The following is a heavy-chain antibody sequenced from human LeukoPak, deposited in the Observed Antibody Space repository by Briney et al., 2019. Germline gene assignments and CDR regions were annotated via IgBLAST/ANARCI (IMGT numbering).Heavy chain of an antibody. Sequence: GGSLRLSCAASGFTFSSDSMSWVRQAPGKGLEWVSLISESGTSTNYADSVEGRFTISRDNSKSTLYLQINSLRADDTALYYCARQPVGGRRYYYYGMDVWGQGTTVTVSS. CDR2: ISESGTST. CDR1: GFTFSSDS. CDR3: ARQPVGGRRYYYYGMDV. J-gene: IGHJ6*02. V-gene: IGHV3-23*01. D-gene: IGHD3-10*01.